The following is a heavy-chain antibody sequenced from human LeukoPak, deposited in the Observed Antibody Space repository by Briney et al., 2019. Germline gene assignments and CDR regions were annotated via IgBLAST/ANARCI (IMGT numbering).Heavy chain of an antibody. CDR3: ARDMAGDYYDNGSYGYFDY. V-gene: IGHV3-66*01. D-gene: IGHD3-22*01. CDR1: GFSVSSNY. J-gene: IGHJ4*02. Sequence: GGSLRLSCAASGFSVSSNYMSWVRQAPGKGLEWVSVIYSGGSEYYADSVKGRFTISRDNFKNRLYLQMNSLRAEDTAVYYCARDMAGDYYDNGSYGYFDYWGQGTLVTVSS. CDR2: IYSGGSE.